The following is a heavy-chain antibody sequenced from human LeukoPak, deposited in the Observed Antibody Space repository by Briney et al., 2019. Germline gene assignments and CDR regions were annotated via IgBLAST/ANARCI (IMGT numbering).Heavy chain of an antibody. CDR1: GFTYNYYA. CDR2: ISGSGGST. Sequence: GGSLRLCCAASGFTYNYYAMSWGRPAPGKGLEWVSAISGSGGSTYYADSVKGRFTISRDNSKNTLYLQMNSLRAEDTAVYYCAKQSSGWFDYWGQGTLVTVSS. D-gene: IGHD6-19*01. CDR3: AKQSSGWFDY. V-gene: IGHV3-23*01. J-gene: IGHJ4*02.